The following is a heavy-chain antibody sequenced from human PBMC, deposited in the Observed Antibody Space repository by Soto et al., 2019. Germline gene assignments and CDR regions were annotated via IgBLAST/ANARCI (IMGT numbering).Heavy chain of an antibody. J-gene: IGHJ4*02. CDR3: ARSSIVPRILMYKFDF. D-gene: IGHD6-6*01. CDR1: GGSITSSDYY. Sequence: PSETLSLTCTVSGGSITSSDYYWGWIRQPPGKGLECVGTIYHDGSTHYNPSLKSRVTSSLDTSKNQFSLKLSSVAAADTAVYYCARSSIVPRILMYKFDFWGQGTLVTVAS. CDR2: IYHDGST. V-gene: IGHV4-39*01.